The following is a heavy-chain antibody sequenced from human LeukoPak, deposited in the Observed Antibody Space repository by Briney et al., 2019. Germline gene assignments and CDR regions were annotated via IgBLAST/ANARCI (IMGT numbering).Heavy chain of an antibody. CDR3: ARESRLGDYYDSSGFDY. CDR1: GYTFTNYG. V-gene: IGHV1-18*01. CDR2: ISGYNGNT. Sequence: ASVKVSCKASGYTFTNYGINWVRQAPGQGLEWMGWISGYNGNTNYAQKLQGRVTMTTDTSTSTAYMELSSLRSEDTAVYYCARESRLGDYYDSSGFDYWGQGTLVTVSS. D-gene: IGHD3-22*01. J-gene: IGHJ4*02.